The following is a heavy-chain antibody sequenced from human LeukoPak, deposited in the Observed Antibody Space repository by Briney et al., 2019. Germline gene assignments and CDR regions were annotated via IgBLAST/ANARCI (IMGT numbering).Heavy chain of an antibody. Sequence: ASVKVSCKASGYTFTNYYIHWVRQASGQGLEWMGITDPIGGSTNYAQKFQGRVTMTRDTSTSTVYMELSSLRSEDSAVYYCARWTTTYLDYWGQGTLVTVSS. CDR2: TDPIGGST. V-gene: IGHV1-46*01. J-gene: IGHJ4*02. D-gene: IGHD4-11*01. CDR1: GYTFTNYY. CDR3: ARWTTTYLDY.